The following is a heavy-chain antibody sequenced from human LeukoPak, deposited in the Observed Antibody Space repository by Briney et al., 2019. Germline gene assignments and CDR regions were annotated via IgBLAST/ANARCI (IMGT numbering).Heavy chain of an antibody. V-gene: IGHV3-30-3*01. Sequence: GGSLRLSCAASGFTFSSYAMHWVRQAPGKGLEWVAVISYDGSNKYYADSVKGRFTISRDNSKNTLYLQMNSLRAEDTAVYYCARDPILGVVGRPYYFDYWGQGTLVTVSS. CDR2: ISYDGSNK. D-gene: IGHD3-3*01. J-gene: IGHJ4*02. CDR1: GFTFSSYA. CDR3: ARDPILGVVGRPYYFDY.